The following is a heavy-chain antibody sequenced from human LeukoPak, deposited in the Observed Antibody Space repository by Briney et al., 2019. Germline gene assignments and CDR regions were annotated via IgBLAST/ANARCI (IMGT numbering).Heavy chain of an antibody. CDR2: INSDGSST. V-gene: IGHV3-74*01. J-gene: IGHJ6*02. Sequence: PGGSLRLSCAASGFTFSSYWMHWVRQAPGKGLMWVSRINSDGSSTSYADSVKGRFTISRDNAKNTLYLQMNSLRAEDTAVYYCATGQGHGMGVWGQGTTVTVSS. D-gene: IGHD1-14*01. CDR3: ATGQGHGMGV. CDR1: GFTFSSYW.